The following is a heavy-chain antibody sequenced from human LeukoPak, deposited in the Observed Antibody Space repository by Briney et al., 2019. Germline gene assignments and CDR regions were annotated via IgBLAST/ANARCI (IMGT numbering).Heavy chain of an antibody. CDR1: GGSISSHF. CDR2: IYHSGGT. D-gene: IGHD1-26*01. CDR3: ARQYSGSYGD. V-gene: IGHV4-59*08. J-gene: IGHJ4*02. Sequence: SETLSLTCTVSGGSISSHFWSWIRQPPGKGLEWIGYIYHSGGTNYNPSLKSRVTISVDTSKTQFSLKLSSVTAADTAVYYCARQYSGSYGDWGQGTLVTVSS.